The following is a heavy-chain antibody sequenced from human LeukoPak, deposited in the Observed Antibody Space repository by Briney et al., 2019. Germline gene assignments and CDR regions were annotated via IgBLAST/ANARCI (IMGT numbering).Heavy chain of an antibody. CDR1: GFTVSSNY. Sequence: GGSLRLSCAASGFTVSSNYMSWVRQAPGKGLEWVSFVYSGGSTYYEDSVKGRFTISRDSSKNTLFLQMNSLRVGDTAVYYCARAGYYDSSGFYAPDAFDIWGQGTVVTVSS. CDR3: ARAGYYDSSGFYAPDAFDI. J-gene: IGHJ3*02. D-gene: IGHD3-22*01. CDR2: VYSGGST. V-gene: IGHV3-53*01.